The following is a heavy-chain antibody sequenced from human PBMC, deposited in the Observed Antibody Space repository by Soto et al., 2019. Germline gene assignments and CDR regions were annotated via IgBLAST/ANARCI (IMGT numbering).Heavy chain of an antibody. J-gene: IGHJ4*02. CDR2: IYYSGST. CDR1: GGSFSGYY. CDR3: ARVSSSWGLVNYFDY. D-gene: IGHD6-13*01. Sequence: PSETLSLTCAVYGGSFSGYYWSWIRQPPGKGLEWIGYIYYSGSTYYNPSLKSRVTISVDTSKDQFSLKLSSVTAADTAVYYCARVSSSWGLVNYFDYWGQGTLVTVSS. V-gene: IGHV4-34*01.